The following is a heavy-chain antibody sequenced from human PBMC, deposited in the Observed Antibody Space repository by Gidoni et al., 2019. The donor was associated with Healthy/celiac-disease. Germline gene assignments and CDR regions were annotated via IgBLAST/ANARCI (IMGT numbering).Heavy chain of an antibody. CDR2: ISAYNGNT. D-gene: IGHD2-2*01. CDR3: ARHVVVPAAMEGNWNYCWFDP. Sequence: GWISAYNGNTNYAQKLQGRVTMTTDTSTSTAYMELRSLRSDDTAVYYCARHVVVPAAMEGNWNYCWFDPWGQGTLVTVSS. V-gene: IGHV1-18*01. J-gene: IGHJ5*02.